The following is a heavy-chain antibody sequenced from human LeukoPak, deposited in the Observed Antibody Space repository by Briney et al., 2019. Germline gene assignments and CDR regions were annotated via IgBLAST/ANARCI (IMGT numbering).Heavy chain of an antibody. J-gene: IGHJ6*04. CDR3: ARDRYYDSSGTPGV. CDR2: IYT. CDR1: GYSFTIYW. V-gene: IGHV5-51*01. Sequence: GESLKISCKASGYSFTIYWIGWVRQMPGKGLEWMGFIYTRYSPSFQGQVTISADKSINTAYLQWSSLKASDTAMYYCARDRYYDSSGTPGVWGKGTTVTVSS. D-gene: IGHD3-22*01.